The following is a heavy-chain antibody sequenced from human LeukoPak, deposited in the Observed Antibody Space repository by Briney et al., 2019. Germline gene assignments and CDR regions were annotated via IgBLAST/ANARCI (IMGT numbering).Heavy chain of an antibody. CDR2: FDPEDGET. J-gene: IGHJ4*02. CDR1: GYTLTQLS. Sequence: ASVRVSCTVSGYTLTQLSMHWVRQAPGKGLEWRGGFDPEDGETIYAQEFQGRVTMTEDTSTDTAYMELSSLRSDDTAVYYCATDSGTYFLFWGQGTLVTVSS. CDR3: ATDSGTYFLF. V-gene: IGHV1-24*01. D-gene: IGHD1-26*01.